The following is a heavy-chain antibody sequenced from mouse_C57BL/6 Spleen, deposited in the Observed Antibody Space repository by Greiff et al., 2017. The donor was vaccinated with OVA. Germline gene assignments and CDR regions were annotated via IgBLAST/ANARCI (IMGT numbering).Heavy chain of an antibody. J-gene: IGHJ2*01. CDR1: GYAFSGSW. V-gene: IGHV1-82*01. D-gene: IGHD2-10*02. CDR2: IYPGNGDT. Sequence: QVQLQQSGPELVKPGASVKISCKASGYAFSGSWMNWVKQRPGKGLEWIGRIYPGNGDTNYNGKFKGKATMTADKSSSTAYMQLSSLTSDDSAVYFCASKEYLDYWGQGTTLTVSS. CDR3: ASKEYLDY.